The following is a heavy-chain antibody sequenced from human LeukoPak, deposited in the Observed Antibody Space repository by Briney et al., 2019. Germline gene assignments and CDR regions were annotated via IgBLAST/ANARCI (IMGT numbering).Heavy chain of an antibody. CDR3: ARGLDCSGGSCYFGDFGY. CDR1: GYTFTGYY. V-gene: IGHV1-2*02. CDR2: INPNSGGT. D-gene: IGHD2-15*01. Sequence: ASVKVSCKPSGYTFTGYYMHWVRQAPGHRLEWMGWINPNSGGTDYAQKLQGRVTMTRDTSISTAYMELSRLRSDDTAVYYCARGLDCSGGSCYFGDFGYWGQGTLVTVSS. J-gene: IGHJ4*02.